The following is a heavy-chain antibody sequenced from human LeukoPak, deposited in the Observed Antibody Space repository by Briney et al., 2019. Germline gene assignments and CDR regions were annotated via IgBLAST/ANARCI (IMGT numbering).Heavy chain of an antibody. CDR2: IKQDGSEK. V-gene: IGHV3-7*05. Sequence: GGSLRPSCAASGFTFSSYWMSWVRQAPGKGLEWVANIKQDGSEKYYVDSVKGRFTVSRDNAKNSLYLQMNSLRAEDTAVYYCARDGWSVDYWGQGTLVTVSA. CDR3: ARDGWSVDY. D-gene: IGHD2-15*01. CDR1: GFTFSSYW. J-gene: IGHJ4*02.